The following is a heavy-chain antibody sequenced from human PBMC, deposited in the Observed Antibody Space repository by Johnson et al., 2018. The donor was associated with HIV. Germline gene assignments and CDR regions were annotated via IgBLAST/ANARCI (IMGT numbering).Heavy chain of an antibody. CDR2: ISSSGSTK. D-gene: IGHD4-17*01. CDR1: GFSFSDYY. J-gene: IGHJ3*02. Sequence: VQLVESGGGLVKPGGSLRLSCAASGFSFSDYYMSWIRQAPGKGLEWVSYISSSGSTKYHADFVKGRFTISRDNAKKSLYLQMNSLRAEDTALYYCARDSTPWGADYVGYAFDIWGRGTMVTVSS. CDR3: ARDSTPWGADYVGYAFDI. V-gene: IGHV3-11*04.